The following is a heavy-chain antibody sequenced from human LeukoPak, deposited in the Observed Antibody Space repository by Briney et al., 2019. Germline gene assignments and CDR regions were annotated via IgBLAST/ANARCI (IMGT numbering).Heavy chain of an antibody. D-gene: IGHD3-22*01. CDR2: IYYSGST. J-gene: IGHJ4*02. CDR3: ARVVYYDSSGYYLYDY. V-gene: IGHV4-59*01. Sequence: SETLSLTCTVSGGSISGSYWSWIRQPPGKGLEWIGYIYYSGSTNYNPSLKSRVTISVDTSKNQFSLKLSSVTAADTAVYYCARVVYYDSSGYYLYDYWGQGTLVTVSS. CDR1: GGSISGSY.